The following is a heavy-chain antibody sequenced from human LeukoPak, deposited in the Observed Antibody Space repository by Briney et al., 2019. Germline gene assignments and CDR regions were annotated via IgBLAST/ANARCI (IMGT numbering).Heavy chain of an antibody. CDR2: INSDGSST. V-gene: IGHV3-74*01. J-gene: IGHJ5*01. CDR1: GFDLSDFW. D-gene: IGHD4-17*01. CDR3: ARPHVGTVSNWFDS. Sequence: GGSLRLSCAASGFDLSDFWVHWVRQAPGKGLAWVARINSDGSSTSYADSVEGRFTISRDNANNTLYLQMNSLRVEDTAVYYCARPHVGTVSNWFDSWGQGTLVTVSS.